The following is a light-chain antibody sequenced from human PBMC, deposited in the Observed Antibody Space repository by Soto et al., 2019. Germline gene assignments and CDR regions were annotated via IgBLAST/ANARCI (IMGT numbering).Light chain of an antibody. J-gene: IGKJ4*01. CDR3: MQALQNPLT. CDR2: LGS. V-gene: IGKV2-28*01. CDR1: QSLLHSNGYNY. Sequence: DIVMTQSPLSLPVTPGEPASISCRSSQSLLHSNGYNYLDWYLQKPGQSPQLLIYLGSNRASGVPDRFSVRGSGTDFTLKISRVEAEDVGIYYCMQALQNPLTFGGGTKVEIK.